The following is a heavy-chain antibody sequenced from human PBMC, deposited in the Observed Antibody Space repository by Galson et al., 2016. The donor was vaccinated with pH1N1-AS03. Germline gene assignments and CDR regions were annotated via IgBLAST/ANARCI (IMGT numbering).Heavy chain of an antibody. V-gene: IGHV3-23*01. J-gene: IGHJ6*02. CDR3: AKDRNDYRLHYFSGSDV. CDR2: TSSSGGST. Sequence: SLRLSCATSGFTFTDFAVSWVRQAPGRGLEWVSATSSSGGSTYYVESVKGRFTISRDYSKNTVDLQMNSLRAEDTAVYYCAKDRNDYRLHYFSGSDVWGQGTTVIVS. D-gene: IGHD1-1*01. CDR1: GFTFTDFA.